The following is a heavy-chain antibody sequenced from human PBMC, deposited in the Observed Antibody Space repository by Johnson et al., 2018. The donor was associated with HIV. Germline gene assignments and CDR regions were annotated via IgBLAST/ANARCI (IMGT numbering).Heavy chain of an antibody. V-gene: IGHV3-30*14. CDR1: GFTFSSYA. CDR2: ISYDGSNK. CDR3: ARDGRDLVTWGSFDV. Sequence: QVQLVESGGGVVQPGRSLRLSCAASGFTFSSYAMHWVRQAPGKGLEWVAVISYDGSNKYYADSVKGRFTISRDNSKNMVYLQMNSLRPEDTAVYYCARDGRDLVTWGSFDVWGQGTMVTVSS. D-gene: IGHD3-9*01. J-gene: IGHJ3*01.